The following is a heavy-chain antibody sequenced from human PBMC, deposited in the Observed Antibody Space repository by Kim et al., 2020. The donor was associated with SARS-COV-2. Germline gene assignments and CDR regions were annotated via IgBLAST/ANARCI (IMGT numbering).Heavy chain of an antibody. J-gene: IGHJ4*01. D-gene: IGHD5-18*01. Sequence: GGSLRLSCAASGFTFSDYNMSWIRQAPGKGLEWVSYISSSSSYTNYADSVKGRFTISRDNAKNSLYLQMNSLRDEDTAVYSCARVVSRYGGIHAYFDEWG. CDR3: ARVVSRYGGIHAYFDE. V-gene: IGHV3-11*06. CDR1: GFTFSDYN. CDR2: ISSSSSYT.